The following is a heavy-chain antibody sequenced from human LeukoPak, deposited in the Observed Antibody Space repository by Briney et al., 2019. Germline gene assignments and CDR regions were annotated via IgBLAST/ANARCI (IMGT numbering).Heavy chain of an antibody. CDR2: IYHGDSDT. V-gene: IGHV5-51*01. CDR3: ARFGYYYGSGSRVDY. Sequence: GESLKISCQDSGYSFAIYWIGWVRQMPGKGLEWMGIIYHGDSDTRYSPSFQGQVTISADKSISTAYLQWSSLKASDTAMYYCARFGYYYGSGSRVDYWGQGTLVTVSS. J-gene: IGHJ4*02. D-gene: IGHD3-10*01. CDR1: GYSFAIYW.